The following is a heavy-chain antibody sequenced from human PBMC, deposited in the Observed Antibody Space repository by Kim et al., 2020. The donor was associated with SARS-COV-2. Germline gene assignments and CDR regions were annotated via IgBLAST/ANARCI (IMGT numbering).Heavy chain of an antibody. CDR3: ARANRGPFEVYYDFWSGHQDY. CDR1: GFTFSSYA. CDR2: ISYDGSNK. V-gene: IGHV3-30-3*01. D-gene: IGHD3-3*01. J-gene: IGHJ4*02. Sequence: GGSLRLSCAASGFTFSSYAMHWVRQAPGKGLEWVAVISYDGSNKYYADSVKGRFTISRDNSKNTLYLQMNSLRAEDTAVYYCARANRGPFEVYYDFWSGHQDYWGQGTLVTVSS.